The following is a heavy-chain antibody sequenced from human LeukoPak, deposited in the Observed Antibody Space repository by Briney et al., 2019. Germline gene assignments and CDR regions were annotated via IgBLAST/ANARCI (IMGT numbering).Heavy chain of an antibody. Sequence: GGSLILSCAASGFTFSSSGMHWVRQAPGKGLEWVALIWYDGINEYYADSVKGRFTISRDDSKNTLYLQINSLRAEDTAVYYCARDKGSSRGENYYFDYWGQGSVVSVSS. CDR3: ARDKGSSRGENYYFDY. CDR2: IWYDGINE. V-gene: IGHV3-33*01. J-gene: IGHJ4*02. CDR1: GFTFSSSG. D-gene: IGHD6-13*01.